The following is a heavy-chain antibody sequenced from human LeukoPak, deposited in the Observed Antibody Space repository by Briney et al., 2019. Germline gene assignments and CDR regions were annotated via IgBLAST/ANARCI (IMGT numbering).Heavy chain of an antibody. CDR1: GYSISSGYY. CDR3: ARSVRGVIIGTFFDY. V-gene: IGHV4-38-2*01. Sequence: SETLSLTCAVSGYSISSGYYWGWIRQPPGKGLEWIGSIYHSGSTYYNPSLKSRFTISVDTSKNQFSLKLSSVTAADTAVYYCARSVRGVIIGTFFDYWGQGTLVTVSS. D-gene: IGHD3-10*01. CDR2: IYHSGST. J-gene: IGHJ4*02.